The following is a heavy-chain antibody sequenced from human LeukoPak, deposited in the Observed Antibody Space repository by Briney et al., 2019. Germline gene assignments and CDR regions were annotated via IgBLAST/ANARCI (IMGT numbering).Heavy chain of an antibody. Sequence: PGGSLRLSCAASGFTFSDYYMSWIRQDPGKGLEWVSYISSSGSTIYYADSVKGRFTISRDNAKNSLYLQMNSLRAEDTAVYYCARVMITFGGVIVRGFDYWGQGTLVTVSS. D-gene: IGHD3-16*02. V-gene: IGHV3-11*04. CDR2: ISSSGSTI. CDR3: ARVMITFGGVIVRGFDY. CDR1: GFTFSDYY. J-gene: IGHJ4*02.